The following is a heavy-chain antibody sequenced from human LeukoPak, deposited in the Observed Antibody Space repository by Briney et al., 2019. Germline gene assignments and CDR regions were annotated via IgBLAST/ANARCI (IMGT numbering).Heavy chain of an antibody. D-gene: IGHD2-21*02. V-gene: IGHV3-21*01. J-gene: IGHJ1*01. CDR3: ARGYCGGDCYGD. CDR2: ISSSSSHI. Sequence: KPGGSLRLSCAASGFTFSSYTMNWVRQAPGKGLECVSSISSSSSHIYYADSVKGRFTISRDNTKSSLYLQMNSLRAEDMAVYYCARGYCGGDCYGDWGQGTLVTVSS. CDR1: GFTFSSYT.